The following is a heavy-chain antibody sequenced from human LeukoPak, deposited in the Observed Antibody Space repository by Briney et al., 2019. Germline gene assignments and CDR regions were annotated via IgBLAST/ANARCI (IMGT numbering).Heavy chain of an antibody. D-gene: IGHD1-26*01. CDR1: GFTFSTYA. CDR3: ARSNNIVGATYFDY. J-gene: IGHJ4*02. Sequence: AGSLTLSCAVSGFTFSTYAMHWVRQPPGKGLEYISSICSDGGNTYYADSVKGRFTISRDNSKNTLYLQMGRLRAEDMAVYYCARSNNIVGATYFDYWGQGTLVTVSS. V-gene: IGHV3-64*02. CDR2: ICSDGGNT.